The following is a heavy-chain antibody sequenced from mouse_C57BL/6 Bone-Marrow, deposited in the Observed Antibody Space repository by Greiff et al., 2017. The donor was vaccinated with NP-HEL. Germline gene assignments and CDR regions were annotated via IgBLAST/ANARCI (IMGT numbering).Heavy chain of an antibody. Sequence: EVKLEESGGGLVEPGGSLKLSCAASGFTFSSYAMSWVRQTPEKRLEWVATISDGGSYTYYLDNVKGRFTISRDNATHNLYLQISHLQSEDTAMYYCARVPIYYASSTDYWGQGTTLTVSS. CDR1: GFTFSSYA. V-gene: IGHV5-4*03. D-gene: IGHD1-1*01. CDR2: ISDGGSYT. J-gene: IGHJ2*01. CDR3: ARVPIYYASSTDY.